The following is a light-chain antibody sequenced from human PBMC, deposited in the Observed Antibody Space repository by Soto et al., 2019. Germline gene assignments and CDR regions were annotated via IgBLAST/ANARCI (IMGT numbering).Light chain of an antibody. CDR2: STN. CDR1: SSNTESNT. J-gene: IGLJ3*02. CDR3: AAWDHSLKGWV. V-gene: IGLV1-44*01. Sequence: QSVVTQPPSASGTPGQRVTISCSGSSSNTESNTVNWYQQIPGTSPKLLIYSTNQRPSGVPDRFSGSKSGTSASLAISGLKSEDEADYYCAAWDHSLKGWVFGGGNKVTVL.